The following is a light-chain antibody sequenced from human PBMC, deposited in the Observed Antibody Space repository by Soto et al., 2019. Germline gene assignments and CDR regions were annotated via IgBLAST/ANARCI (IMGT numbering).Light chain of an antibody. J-gene: IGKJ5*01. V-gene: IGKV3-11*01. CDR3: QQRSDWPPIT. CDR1: QSINNY. CDR2: DGS. Sequence: EVVLTQSPDTLPLSPGDRPSLSYRASQSINNYLAWYQQKHDQAPRLLXYDGSNRATGIPARFSGSGSGTDLTLTISSLETEDFAVYYCQQRSDWPPITFGQGTRLEIK.